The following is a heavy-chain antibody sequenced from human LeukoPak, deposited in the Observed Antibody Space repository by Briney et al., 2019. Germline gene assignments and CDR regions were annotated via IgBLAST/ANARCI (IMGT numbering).Heavy chain of an antibody. D-gene: IGHD5-24*01. CDR2: ISYDGSKK. V-gene: IGHV3-30*14. CDR1: GYTFTGYY. J-gene: IGHJ4*02. CDR3: ARRDDHNGRDY. Sequence: SCKASGYTFTGYYMHWVRQAPGKGLEWVAFISYDGSKKYYADSVKGRFTISRDNSKNTVYLQMNSLRAEDTAMYYCARRDDHNGRDYWGQGTLVTVSS.